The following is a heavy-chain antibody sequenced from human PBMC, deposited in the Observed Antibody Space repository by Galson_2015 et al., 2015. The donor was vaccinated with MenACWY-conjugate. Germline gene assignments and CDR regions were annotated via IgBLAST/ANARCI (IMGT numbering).Heavy chain of an antibody. J-gene: IGHJ4*02. CDR3: TTGSRLDY. CDR2: INAGNGNT. Sequence: QSGAEVKKPGTSVKVSCTAPGYTFTRYAVHWVRQAPGQNLEWMGWINAGNGNTKYSQKFQGRVTITRDTSASTAYMDLSSLRSEDTALYYCTTGSRLDYWGQGALVTVSS. CDR1: GYTFTRYA. D-gene: IGHD3-10*01. V-gene: IGHV1-3*01.